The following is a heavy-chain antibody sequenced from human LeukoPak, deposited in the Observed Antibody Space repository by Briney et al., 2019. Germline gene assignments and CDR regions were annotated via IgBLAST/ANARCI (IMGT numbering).Heavy chain of an antibody. Sequence: PGGSLRLSCAGSGFNFRTFGINWVRQAPGKGLEWISYIDSGSNARYYADSVKGRFTISGDNAKNSLYLQMNSLRDEDTAVYYCAREYCRGYSSGCGALDIWGQGTMVTVSS. CDR2: IDSGSNAR. V-gene: IGHV3-48*02. D-gene: IGHD6-19*01. CDR1: GFNFRTFG. J-gene: IGHJ3*02. CDR3: AREYCRGYSSGCGALDI.